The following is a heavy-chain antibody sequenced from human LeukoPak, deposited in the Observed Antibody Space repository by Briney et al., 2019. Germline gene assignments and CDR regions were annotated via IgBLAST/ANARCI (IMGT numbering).Heavy chain of an antibody. CDR3: ARVGGYYGSGSYSAHAFDI. V-gene: IGHV3-21*01. CDR1: GFTFSSYS. CDR2: ISSSSSYI. Sequence: GGSLRLSCAASGFTFSSYSMNWVRQAPGKGLEWVSSISSSSSYIYYADSVKGRFTISRDNAKSSLYLQMNSLRAEDTAVYYCARVGGYYGSGSYSAHAFDIWGQGTMVTVSS. D-gene: IGHD3-10*01. J-gene: IGHJ3*02.